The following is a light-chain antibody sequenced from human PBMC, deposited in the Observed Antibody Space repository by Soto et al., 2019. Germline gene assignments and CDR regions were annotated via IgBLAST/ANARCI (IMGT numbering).Light chain of an antibody. CDR2: EVS. Sequence: QSALTQPASVSGSPGQSITISCTGNSSDVGGYNYVSWYQQYPGKAPKLMIYEVSNRPSGVSNRFSGSKSGNTASLTISGLQAEDEADYYCSSYTSSSTYVFGTGTKLTVL. J-gene: IGLJ1*01. V-gene: IGLV2-14*01. CDR1: SSDVGGYNY. CDR3: SSYTSSSTYV.